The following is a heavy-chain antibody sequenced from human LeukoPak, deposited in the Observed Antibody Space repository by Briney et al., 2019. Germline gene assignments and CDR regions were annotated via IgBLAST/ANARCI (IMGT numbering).Heavy chain of an antibody. V-gene: IGHV1-18*01. CDR1: GYTFTSYG. J-gene: IGHJ5*02. D-gene: IGHD3-22*01. CDR2: ISAYNGNT. CDR3: AREKVSRTYYYDSSGANWFDP. Sequence: ASVKVSCKASGYTFTSYGISWVRQAPGQGLEWMGWISAYNGNTNYAQKFQGRVTMTRDTSTSTVYMELSSLRSEDTAVYYCAREKVSRTYYYDSSGANWFDPWGQGTLVTVSS.